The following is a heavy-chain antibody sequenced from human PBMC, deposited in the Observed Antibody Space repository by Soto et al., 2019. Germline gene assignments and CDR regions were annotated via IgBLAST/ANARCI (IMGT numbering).Heavy chain of an antibody. V-gene: IGHV3-33*01. J-gene: IGHJ3*02. CDR1: GFTFSTYG. CDR2: VWFDGSDK. D-gene: IGHD2-15*01. CDR3: ARLYCSASSCYSVGGFDI. Sequence: QVQLMESGGGVVQPGRSLRLSCAASGFTFSTYGMHWVRQAPGKGLEWVALVWFDGSDKYSSDSVKGRFTISRDNSKNTLDLQMNSLRAEDTAVYYCARLYCSASSCYSVGGFDIWGQGTMVTVSS.